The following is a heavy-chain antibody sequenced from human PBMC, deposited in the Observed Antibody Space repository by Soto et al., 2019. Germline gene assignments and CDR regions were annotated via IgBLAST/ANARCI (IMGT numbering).Heavy chain of an antibody. CDR3: ASSEETYNDVLTGMDLYYYYLGMDV. CDR2: INVGNGNT. CDR1: GYRFSSYA. J-gene: IGHJ6*02. Sequence: QVQLVQSGAEVQKPGASVKVSCKASGYRFSSYAIQWVRQAPGQRLEWMGWINVGNGNTKYSQKFQDRVTIIRDTSANTAYMEVSSLRSEYTAVYYCASSEETYNDVLTGMDLYYYYLGMDVWGQGTTVTVSS. D-gene: IGHD3-9*01. V-gene: IGHV1-3*01.